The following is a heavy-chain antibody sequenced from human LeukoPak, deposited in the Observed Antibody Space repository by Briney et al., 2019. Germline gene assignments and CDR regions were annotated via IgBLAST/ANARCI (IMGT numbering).Heavy chain of an antibody. V-gene: IGHV3-66*02. J-gene: IGHJ6*02. Sequence: PGGSLRLSCVASGFPVNSTYMNWVRQAPGQGLKGVSVVHSGGSTYYADSVKGRFTISRDTSKNMLYLQMNSLRPEDTALYYCARDKKRNSYGHNYYGMDVWGQGTTVTVSS. CDR2: VHSGGST. CDR3: ARDKKRNSYGHNYYGMDV. CDR1: GFPVNSTY. D-gene: IGHD5-18*01.